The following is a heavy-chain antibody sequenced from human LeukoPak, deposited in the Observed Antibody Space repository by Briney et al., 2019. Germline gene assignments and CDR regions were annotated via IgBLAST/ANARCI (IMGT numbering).Heavy chain of an antibody. J-gene: IGHJ4*02. D-gene: IGHD1-1*01. CDR1: GFTFSSYA. CDR2: ISGSGGST. CDR3: AKGPTGTFKDLYYFDY. V-gene: IGHV3-23*01. Sequence: GGSLRLSCAASGFTFSSYAMSWVRQAPGKGLEWVSAISGSGGSTYYADSVKGRFTISRDNSKNTLYLQMNSLRAEDTAVYYCAKGPTGTFKDLYYFDYWGQGTLVTVSS.